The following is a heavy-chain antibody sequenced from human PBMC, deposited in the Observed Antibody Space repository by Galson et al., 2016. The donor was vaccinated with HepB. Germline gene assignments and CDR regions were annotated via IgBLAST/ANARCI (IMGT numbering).Heavy chain of an antibody. J-gene: IGHJ3*02. Sequence: SGAEVKKPGESLKISCKGSGFSFTSYWIGWVRQMPGKGLEWMGIIYLGDSNTRYRPSFQGQVTISVDKSINTAYLQWSSLKASDTALYYCAKTRSCGGVDCYGSFDIWGQGTMVTVSS. D-gene: IGHD2-21*02. CDR1: GFSFTSYW. CDR3: AKTRSCGGVDCYGSFDI. V-gene: IGHV5-51*01. CDR2: IYLGDSNT.